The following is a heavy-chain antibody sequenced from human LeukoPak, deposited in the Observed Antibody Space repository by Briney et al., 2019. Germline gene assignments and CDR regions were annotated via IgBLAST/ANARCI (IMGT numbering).Heavy chain of an antibody. CDR3: ARVSSGTVDF. D-gene: IGHD1-26*01. J-gene: IGHJ4*02. V-gene: IGHV4-59*01. CDR1: GGSISGNY. Sequence: SETLSLTCTVSGGSISGNYWGWIRQPPGKGLEWIGYIFYSGSTTYNPSLKSRVTISVDTSKNQFSLKLRSVTAADTAVYYCARVSSGTVDFGGQGTLVTVSS. CDR2: IFYSGST.